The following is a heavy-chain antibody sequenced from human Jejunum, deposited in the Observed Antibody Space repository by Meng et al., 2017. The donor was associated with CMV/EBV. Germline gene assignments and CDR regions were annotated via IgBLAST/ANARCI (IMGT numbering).Heavy chain of an antibody. D-gene: IGHD3-3*01. J-gene: IGHJ6*02. V-gene: IGHV3-74*01. CDR1: FRFSSSW. CDR3: VRDKRFLDNYYVMDG. CDR2: ISPDGSST. Sequence: FRFSSSWMHWVPPTPGGGLVWVSRISPDGSSTRYADSVKGRFAISRDNGKSSLYLHMNSLRAEDTAVYFCVRDKRFLDNYYVMDGWGQGTTVTVSS.